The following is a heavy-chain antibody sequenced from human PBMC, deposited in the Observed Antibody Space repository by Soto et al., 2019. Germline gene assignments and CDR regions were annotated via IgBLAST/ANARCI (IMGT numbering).Heavy chain of an antibody. V-gene: IGHV4-34*01. CDR2: INHSGST. D-gene: IGHD6-19*01. CDR1: GGSFSGYY. CDR3: ARGGDGAGAEEANWFDP. J-gene: IGHJ5*02. Sequence: PSETLSLTCAVYGGSFSGYYWSWIRQPPGKGLEWIGEINHSGSTNYNPSLKSRVTISVDTSKNQFSLKLSSVTAADTAVYYCARGGDGAGAEEANWFDPWGQGTLVTVSS.